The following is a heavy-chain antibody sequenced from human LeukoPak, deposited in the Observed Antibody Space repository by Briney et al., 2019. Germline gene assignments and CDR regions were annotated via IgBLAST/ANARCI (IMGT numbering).Heavy chain of an antibody. CDR3: ASTIAGREY. CDR2: INSDGSTT. V-gene: IGHV3-74*01. CDR1: GVSFSSYW. J-gene: IGHJ4*02. Sequence: GGSLRLSCVGSGVSFSSYWMHWVRQAPGKGLVWVARINSDGSTTSYADSVKGRFTISRDNAKNSLYLQMDSLIAGDTAVYYCASTIAGREYWGQGTLVTVSS. D-gene: IGHD6-6*01.